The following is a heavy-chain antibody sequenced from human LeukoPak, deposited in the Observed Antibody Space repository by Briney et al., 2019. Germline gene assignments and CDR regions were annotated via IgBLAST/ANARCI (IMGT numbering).Heavy chain of an antibody. CDR1: GFTFSSYW. CDR2: IKQDGSEK. D-gene: IGHD3-10*01. Sequence: GGSLRLSCAASGFTFSSYWMSWVRQAPGKGLEWVANIKQDGSEKYYVDSVKGRFTISRDNAKNSLYLQMNSLRAEGTAVYYCARDGLWFGESPRGMDVWGQGTTVTVSS. J-gene: IGHJ6*02. V-gene: IGHV3-7*01. CDR3: ARDGLWFGESPRGMDV.